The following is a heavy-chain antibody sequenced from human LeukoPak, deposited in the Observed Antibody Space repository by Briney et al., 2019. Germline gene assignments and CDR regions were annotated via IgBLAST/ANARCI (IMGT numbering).Heavy chain of an antibody. CDR3: ASALYSSRGDAFDI. J-gene: IGHJ3*02. CDR2: IYSGGST. V-gene: IGHV3-66*02. CDR1: GFTVSSNY. D-gene: IGHD6-13*01. Sequence: PGGSLRLSCAASGFTVSSNYMSWVRQAPGKGLEWVSVIYSGGSTYYADSVKGRFTISRDNSKNTLYLQMNSLRAEDTAVYYYASALYSSRGDAFDIWGQGTMVTVSS.